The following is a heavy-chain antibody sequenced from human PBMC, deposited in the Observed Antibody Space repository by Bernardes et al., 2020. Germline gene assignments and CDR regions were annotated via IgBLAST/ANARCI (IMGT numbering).Heavy chain of an antibody. Sequence: GGSLRLSCVGSGFTFSSQGVNWARQAPGKGLEWVAPISHMNTANSADSVKGRFIISRDNSQSSAFLQMNSLRIEDTAGYYWGRVDSSSWWGEGPFGKWGQGTLVTVSS. CDR1: GFTFSSQG. D-gene: IGHD6-13*01. CDR3: GRVDSSSWWGEGPFGK. V-gene: IGHV3-23*01. J-gene: IGHJ4*02. CDR2: ISHMNTA.